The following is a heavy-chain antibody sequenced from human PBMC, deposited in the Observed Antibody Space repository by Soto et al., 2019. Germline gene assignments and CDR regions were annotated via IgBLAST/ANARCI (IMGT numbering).Heavy chain of an antibody. J-gene: IGHJ5*02. CDR1: GYTFTSYG. D-gene: IGHD6-13*01. CDR3: VRRHVSATGIDWFDP. Sequence: ASVKVSCKASGYTFTSYGIHWVRQAPGQRLEWMGWINAANGDTKYSPKFQGRVTITRDTSASTAYMELSSLRSEDTAVYYCVRRHVSATGIDWFDPWGQGSVVTVSS. CDR2: INAANGDT. V-gene: IGHV1-3*01.